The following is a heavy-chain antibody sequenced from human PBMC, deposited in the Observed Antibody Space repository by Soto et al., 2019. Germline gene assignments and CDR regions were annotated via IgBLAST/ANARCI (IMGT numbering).Heavy chain of an antibody. J-gene: IGHJ4*02. D-gene: IGHD6-13*01. Sequence: GGSLRLSCAASGFTFDDYAMHWVRQAPGKGLEWVSGISWNSGSIGYADSVKGRFTISRDNAKNSLYLQMNSLRAEDTALYYCAKDSIAAAGTFDCWGQGTLVTVSS. CDR3: AKDSIAAAGTFDC. V-gene: IGHV3-9*01. CDR2: ISWNSGSI. CDR1: GFTFDDYA.